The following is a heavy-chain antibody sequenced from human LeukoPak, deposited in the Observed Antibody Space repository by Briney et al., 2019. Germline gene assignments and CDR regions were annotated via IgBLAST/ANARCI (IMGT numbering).Heavy chain of an antibody. CDR2: IYHSGST. Sequence: SETLSLTCTVSGYSISSGYYWGWIRQPPGKGLEWIGSIYHSGSTYYNPSLKSRVTISVDTSKSQFSLKLSSVTAADTAVYYCARTQQWHTLGLYYFDYWGQGTLVTVSS. CDR3: ARTQQWHTLGLYYFDY. D-gene: IGHD6-19*01. V-gene: IGHV4-38-2*02. J-gene: IGHJ4*02. CDR1: GYSISSGYY.